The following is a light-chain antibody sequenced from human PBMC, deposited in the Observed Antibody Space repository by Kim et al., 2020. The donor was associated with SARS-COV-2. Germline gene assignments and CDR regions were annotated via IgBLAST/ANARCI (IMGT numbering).Light chain of an antibody. CDR2: AAS. Sequence: ASVGDRITVTCRASQTINTYLHWFQQKPWNAPKLLIFAASTLQDGVPPRFSGGGSGTDFTLFINNLQPEDFATYYCQQSYSSPPTFGQGTKVDIK. V-gene: IGKV1-39*01. CDR3: QQSYSSPPT. J-gene: IGKJ1*01. CDR1: QTINTY.